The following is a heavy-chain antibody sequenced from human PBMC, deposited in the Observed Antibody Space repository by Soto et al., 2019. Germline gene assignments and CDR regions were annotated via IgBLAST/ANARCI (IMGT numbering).Heavy chain of an antibody. V-gene: IGHV3-15*07. Sequence: GGSLRLSCAASGFTYTYAWMNWVRQAPGKGLEWVGRIKSQTDGGTTDYAAPVKGRFTISRDDSKNTLYVQMDSLKTEDTAVYYCTTDPRHSWSWVSRGQGTLVTVSS. J-gene: IGHJ4*02. CDR1: GFTYTYAW. CDR3: TTDPRHSWSWVS. D-gene: IGHD2-15*01. CDR2: IKSQTDGGTT.